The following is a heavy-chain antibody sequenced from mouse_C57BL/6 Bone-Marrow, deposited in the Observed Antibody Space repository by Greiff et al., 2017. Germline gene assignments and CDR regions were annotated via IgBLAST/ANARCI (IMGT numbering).Heavy chain of an antibody. CDR2: IYWDDDK. Sequence: QVTLKESGPGILQSSQTLSLTCSFSGFSLSTSGMGVSWIRQPSGKGLEWLAHIYWDDDKRYNPSLKSRLTISKDTSRNQVFLKITSVDTADTATYYGARRRGSNLWYFDVWGTGTTVTVSS. D-gene: IGHD2-5*01. CDR1: GFSLSTSGMG. J-gene: IGHJ1*03. CDR3: ARRRGSNLWYFDV. V-gene: IGHV8-12*01.